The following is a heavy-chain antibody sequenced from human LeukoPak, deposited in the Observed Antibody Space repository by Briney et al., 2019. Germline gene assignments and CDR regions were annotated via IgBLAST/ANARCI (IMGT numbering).Heavy chain of an antibody. V-gene: IGHV3-11*01. CDR2: INNPGSNTAI. J-gene: IGHJ4*02. CDR3: ARMRRGGDSRHFDY. CDR1: GFTFTDYF. D-gene: IGHD2-21*02. Sequence: GGSLRLSCAASGFTFTDYFMSWIRQAPGKGLEWVSYINNPGSNTAIYYVDSVKGRFTISRDNAKNSLYLQMNNLRAEDTAVYYCARMRRGGDSRHFDYWGQGTLVTVSS.